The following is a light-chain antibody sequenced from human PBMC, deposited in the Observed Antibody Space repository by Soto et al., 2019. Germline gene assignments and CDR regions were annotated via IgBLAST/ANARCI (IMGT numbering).Light chain of an antibody. Sequence: IEMTQSPSTLSGYVGDSVTITRRASQSISRWLAWYQQKPGKAPRLLIYDASSLESGVPDRFSGSASGTEFTLTISSLQPDEFASYYCQQYNSYSTFGQGTKVDIK. CDR3: QQYNSYST. CDR1: QSISRW. V-gene: IGKV1-5*01. J-gene: IGKJ1*01. CDR2: DAS.